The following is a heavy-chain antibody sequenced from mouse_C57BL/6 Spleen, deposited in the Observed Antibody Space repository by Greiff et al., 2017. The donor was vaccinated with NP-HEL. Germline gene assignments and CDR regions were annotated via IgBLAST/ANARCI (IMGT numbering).Heavy chain of an antibody. V-gene: IGHV1-64*01. D-gene: IGHD2-4*01. CDR2: IHPNSGST. CDR1: GYTFTSYW. Sequence: QVQLQQPGAELVKPGASVKLSCTASGYTFTSYWMHWVKQRPGQGLEWIGMIHPNSGSTNYNEKFKSKATLTVDKSSSTAYMQLSSLTSEDSAVYYCARSRTYYDYDVDYWGQGTTLTVSS. J-gene: IGHJ2*01. CDR3: ARSRTYYDYDVDY.